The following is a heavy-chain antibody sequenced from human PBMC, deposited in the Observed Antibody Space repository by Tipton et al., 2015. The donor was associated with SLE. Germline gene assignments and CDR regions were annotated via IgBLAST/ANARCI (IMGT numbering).Heavy chain of an antibody. CDR1: GGSLSGYW. J-gene: IGHJ3*02. D-gene: IGHD1-14*01. CDR2: IFHSGRS. CDR3: ARHLTGTRAFDI. V-gene: IGHV4-34*12. Sequence: GLVKPSETLSLTCAVDGGSLSGYWWSWNRQPPGKGLEWIGEIFHSGRSNYNPSLKSRITISVDTSKNQFSLKLNSVTAADTAVYFCARHLTGTRAFDIWGQGTMVTVSS.